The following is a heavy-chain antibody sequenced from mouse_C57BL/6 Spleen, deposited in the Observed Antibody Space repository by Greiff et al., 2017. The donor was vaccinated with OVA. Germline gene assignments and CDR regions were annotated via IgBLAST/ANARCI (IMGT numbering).Heavy chain of an antibody. CDR3: ARYDYDVGYYAMDY. CDR1: GFTFTDYY. Sequence: DVKLVESGGGLVQPGGSLSLSCAASGFTFTDYYMSWVRQPPGKALEWLGFIRNKANGYTTEYSASVKGRFTISRDNSQSILYLQMNALRAEDSATYYCARYDYDVGYYAMDYWGQGTSVTVSS. CDR2: IRNKANGYTT. V-gene: IGHV7-3*01. J-gene: IGHJ4*01. D-gene: IGHD2-4*01.